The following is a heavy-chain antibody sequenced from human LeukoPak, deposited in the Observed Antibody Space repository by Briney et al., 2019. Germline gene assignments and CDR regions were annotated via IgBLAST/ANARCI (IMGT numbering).Heavy chain of an antibody. CDR2: IYHSGST. CDR3: ARDLGSSGWYSLLGY. D-gene: IGHD6-19*01. Sequence: SETLSLTCTVSGGSISSGGYYWSWIRQPPGKGLEWIGYIYHSGSTYYNPSLKSRVTISVDTSKNQFSLKLSSVTAADTAVYYCARDLGSSGWYSLLGYWGQGTLVTVSS. J-gene: IGHJ4*02. CDR1: GGSISSGGYY. V-gene: IGHV4-30-2*01.